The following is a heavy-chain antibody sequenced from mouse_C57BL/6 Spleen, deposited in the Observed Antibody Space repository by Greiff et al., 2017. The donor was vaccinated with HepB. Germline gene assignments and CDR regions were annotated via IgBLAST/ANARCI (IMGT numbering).Heavy chain of an antibody. V-gene: IGHV3-6*01. CDR3: ARGDWDENFDY. J-gene: IGHJ2*01. CDR2: ISYDGSN. CDR1: GYSITSGYY. D-gene: IGHD4-1*01. Sequence: EVKLQESGPGLVKPSQSLSLTCSVTGYSITSGYYWNWIRQFPGNKLEWMGYISYDGSNNYNPSLKNRISITRDTSKNQFFLKLNSVTTEDTATYYCARGDWDENFDYWGQGTTLTVSS.